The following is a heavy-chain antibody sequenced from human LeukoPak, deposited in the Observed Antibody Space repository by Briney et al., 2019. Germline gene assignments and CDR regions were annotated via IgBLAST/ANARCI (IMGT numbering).Heavy chain of an antibody. J-gene: IGHJ4*02. CDR3: ARDSYYYDSSGYYILDY. CDR2: IYTSGST. D-gene: IGHD3-22*01. V-gene: IGHV4-4*07. CDR1: GGSINNYY. Sequence: SETLSLTCTFFGGSINNYYWTWIRQPAGKGLEYIGRIYTSGSTYYNPYFQSRVTMSVDTSKNQFSLILNSVTAADAAVYYCARDSYYYDSSGYYILDYWGQGTLVTVSS.